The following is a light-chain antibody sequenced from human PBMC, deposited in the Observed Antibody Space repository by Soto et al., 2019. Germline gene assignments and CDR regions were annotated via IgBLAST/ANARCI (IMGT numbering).Light chain of an antibody. Sequence: DIQMTQSPSTLSASVGDRVTITCRASQSISFWLAWYQQKPGKAPKLLIYDASSLEGGVPSRFSGSGSGTEFTLTISSLQPDDFATYYCQQYDSYSTWTFGQRTKV. CDR2: DAS. CDR1: QSISFW. CDR3: QQYDSYSTWT. V-gene: IGKV1-5*01. J-gene: IGKJ1*01.